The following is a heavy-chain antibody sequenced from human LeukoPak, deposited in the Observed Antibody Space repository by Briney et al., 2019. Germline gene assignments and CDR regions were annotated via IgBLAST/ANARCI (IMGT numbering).Heavy chain of an antibody. Sequence: AGGSLRLSCAASGFTFNTYTLNWVRQAPGKGLEWVSSISSSSSYIYYADSVKGRFTISRDNAKNSLYLQMNSLRAEDTAVYYCARDGAYYDFWSGYYTGFPALYYYMDVWGKGTTVTVSS. CDR3: ARDGAYYDFWSGYYTGFPALYYYMDV. CDR1: GFTFNTYT. V-gene: IGHV3-21*01. D-gene: IGHD3-3*01. J-gene: IGHJ6*03. CDR2: ISSSSSYI.